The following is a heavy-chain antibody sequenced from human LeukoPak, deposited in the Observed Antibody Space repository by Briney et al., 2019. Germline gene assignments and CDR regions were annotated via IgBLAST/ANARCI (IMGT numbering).Heavy chain of an antibody. Sequence: GGSLRLSCAASGFTFSSYSMNWVRQAPGKGPEWVSSISSSSSYMYYADSVKGRFTISRDNAKNSLYLQMNSLRAEDTAVYYCAKSVPPANIAAAGSRPDYWGQGTLVTVSS. D-gene: IGHD6-13*01. CDR2: ISSSSSYM. CDR3: AKSVPPANIAAAGSRPDY. J-gene: IGHJ4*02. V-gene: IGHV3-21*04. CDR1: GFTFSSYS.